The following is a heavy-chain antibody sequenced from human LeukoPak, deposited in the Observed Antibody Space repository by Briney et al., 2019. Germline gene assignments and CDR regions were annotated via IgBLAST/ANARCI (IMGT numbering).Heavy chain of an antibody. Sequence: GGSLRLSCEASGFTFSTYWMSWVRQAPGKGLELVANIKQDRSEKYYVDSVKGRFTISRDNAKNSLYLQMNSLRAEDTAVYYCARDRMGANFDYWGQGTLVTVSS. V-gene: IGHV3-7*01. D-gene: IGHD1-26*01. J-gene: IGHJ4*02. CDR1: GFTFSTYW. CDR3: ARDRMGANFDY. CDR2: IKQDRSEK.